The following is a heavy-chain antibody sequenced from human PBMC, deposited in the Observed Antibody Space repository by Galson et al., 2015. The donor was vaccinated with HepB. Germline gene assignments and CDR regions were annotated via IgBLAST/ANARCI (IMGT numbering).Heavy chain of an antibody. CDR2: IMQDGSEK. Sequence: SLRLSCAVSGFTFSSHWMSWVRQAPGKGLEWVANIMQDGSEKYYVDSVKGRFTISRDNAKNSLYLQMNSLRAEDPAVNYCARAHLEWLLYRSYYFDYWGQGTLVTVSS. D-gene: IGHD3-3*01. CDR3: ARAHLEWLLYRSYYFDY. V-gene: IGHV3-7*03. CDR1: GFTFSSHW. J-gene: IGHJ4*02.